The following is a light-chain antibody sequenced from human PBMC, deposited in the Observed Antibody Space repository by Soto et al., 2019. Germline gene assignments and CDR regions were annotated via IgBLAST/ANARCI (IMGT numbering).Light chain of an antibody. Sequence: EIWMTQSPATLSVSPGERATLSCRASQSVSSNLAWYQQKPGQAPRLLIYGASTRATGIPARFSGSGSGTEFTLTISSLQSEDFAVYYCQQYNNWQTFGQGTKVDIK. J-gene: IGKJ1*01. CDR1: QSVSSN. CDR3: QQYNNWQT. V-gene: IGKV3-15*01. CDR2: GAS.